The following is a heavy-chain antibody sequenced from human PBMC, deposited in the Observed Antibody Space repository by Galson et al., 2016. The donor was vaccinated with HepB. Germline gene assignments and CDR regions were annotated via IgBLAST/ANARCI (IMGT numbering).Heavy chain of an antibody. J-gene: IGHJ4*02. CDR3: VKSIYLGRGFVA. D-gene: IGHD2-2*02. Sequence: CAISGDSVSNNIDGWNWIRQSPSRGLEWLGRTYYRSEWRQDYAPSVRSRISINPDTSNNQFSLHLSYVTTEDTAVYYCVKSIYLGRGFVAWGQGTLVTVSS. CDR1: GDSVSNNIDG. V-gene: IGHV6-1*01. CDR2: TYYRSEWRQ.